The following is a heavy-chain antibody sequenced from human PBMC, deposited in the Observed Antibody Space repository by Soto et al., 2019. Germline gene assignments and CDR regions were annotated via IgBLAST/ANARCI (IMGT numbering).Heavy chain of an antibody. CDR3: AKDRGLSCSSTSCYPYYYGMDV. CDR1: GFTFSSYA. V-gene: IGHV3-23*01. J-gene: IGHJ6*02. CDR2: ISGSGGST. D-gene: IGHD2-2*01. Sequence: CAASGFTFSSYAMSWVRQAPGKGLGWVSAISGSGGSTYYADSVKGRFTISRDKSKNTLYLQMNSLRAEDTAVDYYAKDRGLSCSSTSCYPYYYGMDVCGQGTTVTVSS.